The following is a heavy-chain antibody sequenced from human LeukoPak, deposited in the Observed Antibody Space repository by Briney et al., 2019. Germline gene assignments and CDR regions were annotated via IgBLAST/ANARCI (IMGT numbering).Heavy chain of an antibody. V-gene: IGHV4-38-2*02. CDR2: IYHSGST. J-gene: IGHJ3*02. D-gene: IGHD2-2*01. CDR1: GYSISSGYY. Sequence: SETLSLTCTVSGYSISSGYYWGWIRQPPGKGLEWIGSIYHSGSTYYNPSLKSRVTISVDTSKNQFSLKLSSVTAADTAVYYCAREPPSDAFDIWGQGTMVTVSS. CDR3: AREPPSDAFDI.